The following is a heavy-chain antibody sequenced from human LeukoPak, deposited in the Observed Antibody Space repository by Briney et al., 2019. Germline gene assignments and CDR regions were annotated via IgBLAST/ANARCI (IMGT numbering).Heavy chain of an antibody. V-gene: IGHV1-18*01. CDR2: ISAYNGNT. Sequence: ASVKVSCKASGYTFTSYGISWVRQAPGQGLEWMGWISAYNGNTNYAQKLQGRVTMTTDTSTSTAYMELRSLRSDDTAVYYCARVFDCTSSPRLDFDYWGQGTLVTVSS. J-gene: IGHJ4*02. CDR1: GYTFTSYG. CDR3: ARVFDCTSSPRLDFDY. D-gene: IGHD2-2*01.